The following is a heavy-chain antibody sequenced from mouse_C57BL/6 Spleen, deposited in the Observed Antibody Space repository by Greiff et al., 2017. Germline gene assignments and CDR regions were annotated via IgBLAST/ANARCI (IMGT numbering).Heavy chain of an antibody. V-gene: IGHV5-17*01. CDR2: ISRGSSTI. J-gene: IGHJ2*01. CDR3: ARMFTYLYYFDY. Sequence: EVKLVESGGGLVKPGGSLKLSCAASGFTFSDYGMHWVRQAPEKGLEWVAYISRGSSTIYYADTVKGRFTISRDTAKNTLFLQMTSLRSEDTAMYDCARMFTYLYYFDYWGQGTTLTVSS. CDR1: GFTFSDYG. D-gene: IGHD2-3*01.